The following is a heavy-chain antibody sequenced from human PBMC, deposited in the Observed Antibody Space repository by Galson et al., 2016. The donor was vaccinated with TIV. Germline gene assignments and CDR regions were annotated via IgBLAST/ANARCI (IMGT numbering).Heavy chain of an antibody. CDR3: ARRYSGSKNGFDM. D-gene: IGHD1-26*01. CDR1: GGTFSSYS. J-gene: IGHJ3*02. CDR2: IIPMVGMT. Sequence: SVKVSCKASGGTFSSYSVSWVRQAPGQGLEWMGRIIPMVGMTNYARKFQGKITITADRSTTTAYLELSSLRSEDTAVYYCARRYSGSKNGFDMWGQGTMVTVSS. V-gene: IGHV1-69*02.